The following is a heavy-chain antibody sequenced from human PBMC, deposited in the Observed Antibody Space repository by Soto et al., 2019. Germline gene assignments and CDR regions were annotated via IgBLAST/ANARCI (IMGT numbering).Heavy chain of an antibody. CDR2: IYTSGNT. CDR1: CGSIITYY. Sequence: SETVSLTCTCSCGSIITYYWNWIRQPAGRGLEWIGRIYTSGNTFYNPSLKSRVTMAVDTSKNQFSLRLSSVSAADTAVYFCARDGGGGDAFDIWGQGTVVT. J-gene: IGHJ3*02. D-gene: IGHD6-25*01. CDR3: ARDGGGGDAFDI. V-gene: IGHV4-4*07.